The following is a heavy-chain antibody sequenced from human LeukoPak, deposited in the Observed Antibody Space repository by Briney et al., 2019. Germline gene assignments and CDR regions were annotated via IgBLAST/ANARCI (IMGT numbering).Heavy chain of an antibody. D-gene: IGHD2-21*02. V-gene: IGHV4-59*01. CDR1: GGSISSYY. Sequence: NTSETLSLTCTVSGGSISSYYWSWIRQPPGKGLEWIGYIYYSGITNYNPSLKSRVTISVDTSKNQFSLKLSSVTAADTAVYYCARECGGDCPLDAFDIWAKGQWSPSLQ. CDR2: IYYSGIT. CDR3: ARECGGDCPLDAFDI. J-gene: IGHJ3*02.